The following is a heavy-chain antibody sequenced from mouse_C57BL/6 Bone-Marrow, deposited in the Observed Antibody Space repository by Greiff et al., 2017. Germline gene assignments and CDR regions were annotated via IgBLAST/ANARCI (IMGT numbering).Heavy chain of an antibody. D-gene: IGHD2-1*01. CDR1: GYTFTSYW. J-gene: IGHJ3*01. Sequence: VQLQQPGAELVKPGASVKLSCKASGYTFTSYWMHWVKQRPGQGLEWIGMIHPNSGSTNYNEKFKSKATLTVDKSSSTAYMQLSSLTSEDSAVYYCARDGYYGKGGFAYWGQGTLVTVSA. CDR3: ARDGYYGKGGFAY. CDR2: IHPNSGST. V-gene: IGHV1-64*01.